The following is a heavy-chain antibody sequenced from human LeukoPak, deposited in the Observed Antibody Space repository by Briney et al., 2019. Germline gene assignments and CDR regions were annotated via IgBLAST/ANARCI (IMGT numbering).Heavy chain of an antibody. V-gene: IGHV4-34*01. CDR1: GESLNSYY. CDR3: ARGAWATRLGS. Sequence: PSETLSLTCAVYGESLNSYYWSWIRQPPGKGLEWIGEIYESGSTEYNPSLKSRVTISMVPSKQQFSLSLTSVTAADTAVYYCARGAWATRLGSWDLGTPVIVSS. J-gene: IGHJ4*02. CDR2: IYESGST. D-gene: IGHD2-15*01.